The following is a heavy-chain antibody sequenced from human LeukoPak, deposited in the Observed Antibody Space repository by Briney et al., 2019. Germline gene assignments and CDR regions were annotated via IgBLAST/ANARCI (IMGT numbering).Heavy chain of an antibody. V-gene: IGHV3-23*01. CDR3: AKIPSLIQLWLYFQH. CDR1: GFTFSSYA. Sequence: PGGSLRLSCAASGFTFSSYAMSWVRQAPGKGLEWVSAISGSGGSTYYADSVKGRFTISRDNSKNTLYLQMNSLRAEDTAVYYCAKIPSLIQLWLYFQHRGQGTLVTVSS. J-gene: IGHJ1*01. D-gene: IGHD5-18*01. CDR2: ISGSGGST.